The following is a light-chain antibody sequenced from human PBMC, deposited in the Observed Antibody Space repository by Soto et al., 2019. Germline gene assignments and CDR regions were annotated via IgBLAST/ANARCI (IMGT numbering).Light chain of an antibody. J-gene: IGKJ2*01. CDR1: QSISSW. Sequence: DIQMTQSPSTLSASVGDRVTITCRASQSISSWLAWYQQKPGKAPKLLIYKASSLESVVPSRFSGSGSGTEFTVTISSLQPDDFATYYCQQYNSYPYTFGQGTKLEIK. V-gene: IGKV1-5*03. CDR2: KAS. CDR3: QQYNSYPYT.